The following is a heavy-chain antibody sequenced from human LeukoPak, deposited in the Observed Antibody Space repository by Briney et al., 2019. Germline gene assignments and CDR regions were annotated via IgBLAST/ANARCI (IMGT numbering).Heavy chain of an antibody. CDR1: GFIFSSYA. CDR3: AKGGSSGYYYACKY. J-gene: IGHJ4*02. Sequence: QSGGSLRLSCAASGFIFSSYAMSWVRQAPGKGLEWVSTFSGSDGNTYYADSVKGRFTISRDNSKNTLYLQMNSLRAEDTAVYYCAKGGSSGYYYACKYWGQGTLVTVSS. V-gene: IGHV3-23*01. D-gene: IGHD3-22*01. CDR2: FSGSDGNT.